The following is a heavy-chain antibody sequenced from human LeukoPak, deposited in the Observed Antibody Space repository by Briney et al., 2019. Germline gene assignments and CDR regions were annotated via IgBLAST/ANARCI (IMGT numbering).Heavy chain of an antibody. CDR2: ISSAGST. CDR1: GFTVSTNY. CDR3: ARDLRVVITGSFDS. V-gene: IGHV3-53*01. J-gene: IGHJ4*02. Sequence: PGGSLRLSCAASGFTVSTNYMTWVRQAPGKGLEWVSVISSAGSTYYADSVKGRFTISRDNAKNSLYLQMNSLRAEDTALYYCARDLRVVITGSFDSWGQGTLVTVSS. D-gene: IGHD3-22*01.